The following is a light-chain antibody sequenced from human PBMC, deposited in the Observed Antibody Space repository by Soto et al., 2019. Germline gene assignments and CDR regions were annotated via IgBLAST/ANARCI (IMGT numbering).Light chain of an antibody. CDR2: GGN. CDR3: WSYAGGTSVV. J-gene: IGLJ3*02. CDR1: SSDVGSYNL. V-gene: IGLV2-23*01. Sequence: QSALTQPASVSGSPGQSITISCTGTSSDVGSYNLVSWYQHHPGKAPRLIIYGGNKRPSGVSNRFSGSKSGNTASLTISGLQPEDEADYYCWSYAGGTSVVFGGGPSSPS.